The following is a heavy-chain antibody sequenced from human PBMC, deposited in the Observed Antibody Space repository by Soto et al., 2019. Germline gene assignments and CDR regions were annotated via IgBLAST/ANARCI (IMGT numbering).Heavy chain of an antibody. CDR2: INHSGST. CDR1: GGSFSGYY. CDR3: AMISMVRGVITYYYGMDV. J-gene: IGHJ6*02. D-gene: IGHD3-10*01. Sequence: SETLSLTCAVYGGSFSGYYWSWIRQPPGKGLEWIGEINHSGSTNYNPSLKSRVTISVDTSKNQFSLKLSSVTAADTAVYYCAMISMVRGVITYYYGMDVWGQGTTVTVSS. V-gene: IGHV4-34*01.